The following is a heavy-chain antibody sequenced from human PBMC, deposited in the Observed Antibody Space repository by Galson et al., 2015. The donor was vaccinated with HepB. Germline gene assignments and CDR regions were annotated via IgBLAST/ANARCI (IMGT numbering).Heavy chain of an antibody. J-gene: IGHJ4*02. CDR2: ISSSSSYI. Sequence: LRLSCAASGFTFSSYSMNWVRQAPGKGLEWVSSISSSSSYIYYADSVKGRFTISRDNAKNSLYLQMNSLRAEDTAVYYCARPYGDYEYYFDYWGQGTLVTVSS. D-gene: IGHD4-17*01. V-gene: IGHV3-21*01. CDR1: GFTFSSYS. CDR3: ARPYGDYEYYFDY.